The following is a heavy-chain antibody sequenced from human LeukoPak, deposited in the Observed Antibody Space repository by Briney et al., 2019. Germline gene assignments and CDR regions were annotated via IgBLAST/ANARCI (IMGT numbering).Heavy chain of an antibody. CDR2: MNPNSGNT. CDR1: GYTFTSYD. D-gene: IGHD2-2*01. CDR3: ARGSRDLGYCSSASCSQNWFDP. J-gene: IGHJ5*02. Sequence: GASVKVSCKASGYTFTSYDINWVRRATGQGLEWMGWMNPNSGNTGYAQKFQGRVTMTRNTSISTAYMELSSLRSEDTAVYYCARGSRDLGYCSSASCSQNWFDPWGQGTLVTVSS. V-gene: IGHV1-8*01.